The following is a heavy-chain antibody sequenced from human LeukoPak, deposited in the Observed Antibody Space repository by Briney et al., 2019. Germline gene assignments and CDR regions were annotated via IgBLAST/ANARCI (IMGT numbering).Heavy chain of an antibody. V-gene: IGHV3-23*01. CDR3: ARETYSSGWYGGYYYYYMDV. J-gene: IGHJ6*03. Sequence: PGGSLRLSCAASGFTFSSYAMTWVRQAPGKGLEWVSAISGSGGSAYYADSVKGRFTISRDNSKNTLYLQMNSLRAEDTAVYYCARETYSSGWYGGYYYYYMDVWGKGTTVTVSS. D-gene: IGHD6-19*01. CDR2: ISGSGGSA. CDR1: GFTFSSYA.